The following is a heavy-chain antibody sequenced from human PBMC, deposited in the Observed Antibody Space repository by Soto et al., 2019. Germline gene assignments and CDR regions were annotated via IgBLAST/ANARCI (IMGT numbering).Heavy chain of an antibody. CDR2: IRAYNGNT. V-gene: IGHV1-18*01. J-gene: IGHJ6*02. CDR3: ARDWQKNYYYCGMDV. Sequence: QVQLVQSGAEVKKPGASVKVSCKASGYTFTSYGISWVRQAPGQGLEWMGWIRAYNGNTNYAQNLQGRVTRTTDTHTNKHYKELRSLRSDDTAVYYCARDWQKNYYYCGMDVWGQRTTVTVSS. CDR1: GYTFTSYG.